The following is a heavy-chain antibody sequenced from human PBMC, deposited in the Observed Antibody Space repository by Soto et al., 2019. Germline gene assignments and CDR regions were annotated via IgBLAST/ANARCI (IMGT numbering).Heavy chain of an antibody. CDR3: ARARGARYFDY. J-gene: IGHJ4*02. V-gene: IGHV4-59*08. CDR2: IYYSGST. D-gene: IGHD2-15*01. CDR1: GGSIGTYY. Sequence: SETLSLTCTVSGGSIGTYYWSWIRQPPGKGLEWIGYIYYSGSTYYNPSLKSRVTISVDTSKNQFSLKLSSVTAADTAVYYCARARGARYFDYWGQGTLVTVSS.